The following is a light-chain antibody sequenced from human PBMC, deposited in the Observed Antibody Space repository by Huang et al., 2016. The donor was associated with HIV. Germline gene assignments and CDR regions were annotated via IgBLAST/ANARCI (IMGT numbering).Light chain of an antibody. V-gene: IGKV1-NL1*01. CDR1: QAIANS. CDR3: QQYHSTPYT. Sequence: DIQMTQSPSSLSASVRNRVTITCRASQAIANSLAWYQQKPGKAPKLLLYAASRLESGVPSRFSGSGSGTDYTLTISSLQPEDFATYYCQQYHSTPYTFGQGTKLEIK. CDR2: AAS. J-gene: IGKJ2*01.